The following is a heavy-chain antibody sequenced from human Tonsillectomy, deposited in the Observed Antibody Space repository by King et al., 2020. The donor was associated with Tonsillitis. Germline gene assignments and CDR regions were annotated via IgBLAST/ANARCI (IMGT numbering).Heavy chain of an antibody. J-gene: IGHJ6*02. CDR3: AREEGSYGMDV. CDR2: IHYTGST. CDR1: GDSFSSLDHY. V-gene: IGHV4-30-4*01. D-gene: IGHD3-10*01. Sequence: VQLQESGPGLVQPSQTLSLTCTVSGDSFSSLDHYWSWIRQPPGKGLEWIGYIHYTGSTYYNPSLKSRCTLSIDTSKNQIFLSLSSVTGADTAVYYCAREEGSYGMDVWGQGTTVTVSS.